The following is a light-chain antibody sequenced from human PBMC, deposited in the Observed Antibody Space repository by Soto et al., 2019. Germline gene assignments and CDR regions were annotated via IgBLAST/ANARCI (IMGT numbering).Light chain of an antibody. CDR1: RSDVGSYNR. CDR3: SSYTSSTIPYV. V-gene: IGLV2-18*02. J-gene: IGLJ1*01. Sequence: QSALTQPASVSGSPGQSITISCTGTRSDVGSYNRVSWYQQPPGTAPKLIIYEVSNRPSGVPDRFSGSKSGNTASLTISGLQAEDEADYYCSSYTSSTIPYVFGTGTKVTVL. CDR2: EVS.